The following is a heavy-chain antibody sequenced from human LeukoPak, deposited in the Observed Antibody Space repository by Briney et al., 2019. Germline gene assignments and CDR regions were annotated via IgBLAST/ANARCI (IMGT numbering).Heavy chain of an antibody. CDR3: ARVRSFSRMATTPYYFDY. V-gene: IGHV3-7*04. CDR2: IKQDGSEK. D-gene: IGHD5-24*01. Sequence: PGGSLRLSCAASGFTFSSYWMSWVRQAPGKGLEWVANIKQDGSEKYYVDSVKGRFTISRDNAKNSLYLQMNSLRAEDTAVYYCARVRSFSRMATTPYYFDYWGQGTLVTVSS. J-gene: IGHJ4*02. CDR1: GFTFSSYW.